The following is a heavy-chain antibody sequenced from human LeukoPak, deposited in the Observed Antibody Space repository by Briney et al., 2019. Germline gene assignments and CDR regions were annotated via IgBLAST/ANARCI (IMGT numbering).Heavy chain of an antibody. Sequence: ASVKVSCKASGYTFTNYYIHWVRQAPGQGLEWMGWISASNGNRNYAQKLQGRVTMTTDTSTSTAYMELRTLRSDDTAVYYCARVVLSGLLENYYYYYMDVWGKGTTVTISS. CDR3: ARVVLSGLLENYYYYYMDV. D-gene: IGHD1-1*01. V-gene: IGHV1-18*04. CDR1: GYTFTNYY. CDR2: ISASNGNR. J-gene: IGHJ6*03.